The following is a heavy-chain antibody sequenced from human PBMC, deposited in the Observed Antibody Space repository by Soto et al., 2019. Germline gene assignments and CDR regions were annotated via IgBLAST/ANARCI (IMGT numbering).Heavy chain of an antibody. V-gene: IGHV1-69*01. CDR2: IIPIFGTA. CDR3: ARGEQQLVRRPYYGMDV. J-gene: IGHJ6*02. Sequence: GASVKVSCKASGVTFSSYAISWVRQAPGQGLEWMGGIIPIFGTANYAQKFQGRVTITADESTSTAYMELSSLRSEDTAVYYCARGEQQLVRRPYYGMDVWGQGTTVTVSS. D-gene: IGHD6-13*01. CDR1: GVTFSSYA.